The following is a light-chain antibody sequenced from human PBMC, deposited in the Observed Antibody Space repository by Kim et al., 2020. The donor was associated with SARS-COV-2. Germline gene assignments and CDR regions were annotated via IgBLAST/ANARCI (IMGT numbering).Light chain of an antibody. V-gene: IGKV1-5*01. CDR3: LQYNTFPYT. Sequence: SASVGDIVTITCRASQVISKWLAWYQHKPGRAPKFLIYEVSNLESGVPSRFSGSGSGTEFTLTISSLQPDDFATYYCLQYNTFPYTFGQGTKLEI. CDR1: QVISKW. J-gene: IGKJ2*01. CDR2: EVS.